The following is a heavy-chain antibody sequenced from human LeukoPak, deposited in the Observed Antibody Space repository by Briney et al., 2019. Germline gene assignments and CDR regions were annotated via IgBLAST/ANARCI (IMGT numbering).Heavy chain of an antibody. J-gene: IGHJ3*02. V-gene: IGHV1-2*02. Sequence: ASVKVSCKASGYTFTGYYMHWVRQAPGQGLERMGWINPNSGGTNYAQKFQGRVTMTRDTSISTAYMELSRLRSDDTAVYYCARGGRGYSYGSAFDIWGQGTMVTVSS. CDR1: GYTFTGYY. D-gene: IGHD5-18*01. CDR3: ARGGRGYSYGSAFDI. CDR2: INPNSGGT.